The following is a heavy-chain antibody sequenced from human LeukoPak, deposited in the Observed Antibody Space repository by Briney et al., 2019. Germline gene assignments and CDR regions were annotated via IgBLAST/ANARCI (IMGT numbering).Heavy chain of an antibody. J-gene: IGHJ3*02. CDR1: GFTFSSYR. CDR2: IKQDGSEK. Sequence: GGSLRLSCAASGFTFSSYRMSWVRQAPGKGLEWVANIKQDGSEKYYVDSVKGRFTIARDNAKNSLYLQMNSLRAEDTAVYYCARDLVVGDAFDIWGQGTMVTVSS. CDR3: ARDLVVGDAFDI. D-gene: IGHD2-15*01. V-gene: IGHV3-7*01.